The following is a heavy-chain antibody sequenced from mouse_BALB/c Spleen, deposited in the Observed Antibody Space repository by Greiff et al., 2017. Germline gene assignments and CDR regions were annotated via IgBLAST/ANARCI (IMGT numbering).Heavy chain of an antibody. V-gene: IGHV2-2*02. Sequence: VQLQQSGPGLVQPSQSLSITCTVSGFSLTSYGVHWVRQSPGKGLEWLGVIWSGGSTDYNAAFISRLSISKDNSKSQVFFKMNSLQANDTAIYYCARNTYDGYSAWFAYWGQGTLVTVSA. CDR1: GFSLTSYG. D-gene: IGHD2-3*01. J-gene: IGHJ3*01. CDR3: ARNTYDGYSAWFAY. CDR2: IWSGGST.